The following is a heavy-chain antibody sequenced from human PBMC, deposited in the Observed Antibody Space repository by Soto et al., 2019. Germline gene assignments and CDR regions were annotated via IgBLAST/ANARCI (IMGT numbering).Heavy chain of an antibody. Sequence: PSETLSLTCTVSGGSISSGGYYWSWIRQHPGKGLEWIGYIYYSGSTYYNPSLKSRVTISVDTSKNQFSLKLSSVTAADTAVYYCARDAKWLLPPTEYRMDVWAQGTTVTFSS. CDR1: GGSISSGGYY. D-gene: IGHD3-22*01. V-gene: IGHV4-31*03. CDR2: IYYSGST. CDR3: ARDAKWLLPPTEYRMDV. J-gene: IGHJ6*02.